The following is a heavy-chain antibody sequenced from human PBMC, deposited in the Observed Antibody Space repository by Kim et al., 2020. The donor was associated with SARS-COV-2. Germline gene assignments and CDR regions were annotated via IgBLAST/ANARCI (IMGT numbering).Heavy chain of an antibody. CDR2: ISSSSSTI. V-gene: IGHV3-48*02. Sequence: GGSLRLSCAASGFTFSIYSMNWVRQAPGKGLEWVSYISSSSSTIYYADSGKGRFTISRDNAKNSLYLQMNSLRDEDTAVYYCARDTYGSYSFDCWGQGTLVTVSS. J-gene: IGHJ4*02. CDR3: ARDTYGSYSFDC. D-gene: IGHD1-26*01. CDR1: GFTFSIYS.